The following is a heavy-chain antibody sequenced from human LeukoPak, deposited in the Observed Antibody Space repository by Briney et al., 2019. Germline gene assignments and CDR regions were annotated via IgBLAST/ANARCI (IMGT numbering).Heavy chain of an antibody. CDR2: INHSGST. J-gene: IGHJ4*02. Sequence: SETLSLTCAVYGGSSSGYYWSWIRQPPGKGLEWIGEINHSGSTNYNPSLKSRVTISVDTSKNQFSLKLSSVTAADTAVYYCARRKPGYYYLFDYWGQGTLVTVSS. CDR1: GGSSSGYY. V-gene: IGHV4-34*01. CDR3: ARRKPGYYYLFDY. D-gene: IGHD3-22*01.